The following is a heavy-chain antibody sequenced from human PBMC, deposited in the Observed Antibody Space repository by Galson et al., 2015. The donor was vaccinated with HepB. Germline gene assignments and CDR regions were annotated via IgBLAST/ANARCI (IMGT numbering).Heavy chain of an antibody. CDR2: ISGSGGST. Sequence: SLRLSCAASGFTFSSYAMSWVRQAPGKGLEWVSAISGSGGSTYYADSVKGRFTISRDNAKNSLYLQMNSLRAEDTAVYYCASDKELELRSHPVFYYWGQGTLVTVSS. CDR1: GFTFSSYA. D-gene: IGHD1-7*01. CDR3: ASDKELELRSHPVFYY. V-gene: IGHV3-23*01. J-gene: IGHJ4*02.